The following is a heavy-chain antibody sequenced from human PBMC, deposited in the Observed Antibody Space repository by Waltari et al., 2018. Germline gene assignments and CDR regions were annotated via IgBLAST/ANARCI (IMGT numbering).Heavy chain of an antibody. CDR1: GDTFNHYA. D-gene: IGHD5-12*01. CDR2: FCPVFGST. J-gene: IGHJ6*02. Sequence: QVQLVQSGPEVKKPGSSVKVSCTASGDTFNHYAISWVRQAPGQGLEWMGSFCPVFGSTNILQKFQARVTLTADTVTRTAYMDLGSLRSEDTAIYYCARDPGGYDYNLYFRGLDVWGQGTTVTVSS. V-gene: IGHV1-69*14. CDR3: ARDPGGYDYNLYFRGLDV.